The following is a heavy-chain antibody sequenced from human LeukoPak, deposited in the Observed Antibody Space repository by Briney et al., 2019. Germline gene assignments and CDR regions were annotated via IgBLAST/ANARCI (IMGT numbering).Heavy chain of an antibody. Sequence: GGSMRLSCAASGFTFGSNGMHWVRQAPGKGLEWVAFIRYDGNNEKYADSVKGRFTISRDNSKNTLSLQVNSLRAEDTAVYFCAKDWGSSSLYLVNWGQGTLVTVSS. J-gene: IGHJ4*02. CDR2: IRYDGNNE. CDR1: GFTFGSNG. D-gene: IGHD6-6*01. CDR3: AKDWGSSSLYLVN. V-gene: IGHV3-30*02.